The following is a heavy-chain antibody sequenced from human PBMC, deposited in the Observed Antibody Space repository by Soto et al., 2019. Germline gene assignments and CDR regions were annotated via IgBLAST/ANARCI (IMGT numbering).Heavy chain of an antibody. Sequence: QVQLVESGGGVVEPGRSLRLSCAASGFSFSDYGMHWVRQAPGKGLEWVAVIWYDGNNKYYADSVKGRFTISRDNSKNTLYLQMNSLRAEGTAVYYCARDKAQHYYDSSGDWGQGSLVTVSS. D-gene: IGHD3-22*01. CDR1: GFSFSDYG. V-gene: IGHV3-33*01. J-gene: IGHJ4*02. CDR3: ARDKAQHYYDSSGD. CDR2: IWYDGNNK.